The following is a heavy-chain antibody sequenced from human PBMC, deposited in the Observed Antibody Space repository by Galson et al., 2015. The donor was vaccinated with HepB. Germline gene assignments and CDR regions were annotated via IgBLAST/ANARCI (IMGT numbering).Heavy chain of an antibody. V-gene: IGHV1-69*01. CDR2: ITTMFGTA. D-gene: IGHD2-15*01. Sequence: CKASGGTFSSYVISGVRQAPGQGLEWMGGITTMFGTANYAQKFQGRVTITADESTNTAYMELSSLSSEDTAVYYCARVGSGSSVSYYFDSWGQGTLVTVSS. J-gene: IGHJ4*02. CDR1: GGTFSSYV. CDR3: ARVGSGSSVSYYFDS.